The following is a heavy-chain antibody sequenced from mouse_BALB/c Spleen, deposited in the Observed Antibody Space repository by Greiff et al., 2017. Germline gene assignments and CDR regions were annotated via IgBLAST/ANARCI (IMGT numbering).Heavy chain of an antibody. J-gene: IGHJ3*01. D-gene: IGHD2-1*01. Sequence: VQLQQSGPELVRPGVSVKISCKGSGYTFTEYTMHWVKQSHGKSLEWIGGINPNNGGTSYNQKFKGKATLTVDKSSSTAYMELRSLTSEDSAVYYCASYGNYPSWFAYWGQGTLVTVSA. CDR3: ASYGNYPSWFAY. V-gene: IGHV1-22*01. CDR1: GYTFTEYT. CDR2: INPNNGGT.